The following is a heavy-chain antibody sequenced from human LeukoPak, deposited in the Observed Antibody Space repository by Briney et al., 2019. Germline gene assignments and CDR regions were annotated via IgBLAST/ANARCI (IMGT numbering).Heavy chain of an antibody. J-gene: IGHJ4*02. Sequence: ASETLSLTCTVSGYSISSGYYWGWIRQPPGKGLEWIGSIYHSGSTYYNPSLKSRVTISADTSKNQFSLRLSSVTAADTSVHYCARVSYRRFDYWGQGNLVTVSS. CDR2: IYHSGST. V-gene: IGHV4-38-2*02. D-gene: IGHD4-11*01. CDR3: ARVSYRRFDY. CDR1: GYSISSGYY.